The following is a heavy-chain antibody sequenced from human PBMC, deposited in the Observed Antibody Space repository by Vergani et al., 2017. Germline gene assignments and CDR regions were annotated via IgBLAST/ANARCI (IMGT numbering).Heavy chain of an antibody. D-gene: IGHD1-1*01. CDR1: GFTSSYYG. CDR2: LSYDGTQK. J-gene: IGHJ1*01. V-gene: IGHV3-30*03. CDR3: ATKSYGTPGCQIGYFRE. Sequence: QVHLVESGGGVVQPGRSLSLSCVVSGFTSSYYGLHWVRQAPGKGLEWVAMLSYDGTQKYYADSVKGRFTISRDNSKSTLNLQMNSLRTEYTAVYYCATKSYGTPGCQIGYFREWDQSNLVTVSS.